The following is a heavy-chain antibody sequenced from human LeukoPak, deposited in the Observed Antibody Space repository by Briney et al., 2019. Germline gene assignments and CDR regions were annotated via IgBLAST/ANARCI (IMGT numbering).Heavy chain of an antibody. CDR2: ISTNGGST. CDR1: GFTFSTYG. D-gene: IGHD3-10*02. Sequence: GGSLRLSCSASGFTFSTYGMHWVRQGPGKGLEQVAAISTNGGSTYYADSVKGRFTISRDNSKNTLYLQMNSLSAEDTAVYYCAKGVNYFVLEYWGQGTLVTISS. J-gene: IGHJ4*02. V-gene: IGHV3-64*04. CDR3: AKGVNYFVLEY.